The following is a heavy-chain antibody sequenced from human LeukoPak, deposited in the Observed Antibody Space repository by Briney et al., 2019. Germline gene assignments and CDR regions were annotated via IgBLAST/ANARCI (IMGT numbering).Heavy chain of an antibody. CDR3: TTSGCPVDY. CDR2: IRSKAYGGTT. D-gene: IGHD6-19*01. Sequence: GGSLRLSCTASGFTFGDYAMSRVRQAPGKGLEWVGFIRSKAYGGTTEYAASVKGRFTISRDDSKSIAYLQMNSLKTEDTAVYYCTTSGCPVDYWGQGTLVTVAS. CDR1: GFTFGDYA. J-gene: IGHJ4*02. V-gene: IGHV3-49*04.